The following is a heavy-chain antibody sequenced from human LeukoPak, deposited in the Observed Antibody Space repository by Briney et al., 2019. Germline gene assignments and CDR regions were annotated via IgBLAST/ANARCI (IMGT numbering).Heavy chain of an antibody. CDR3: AREGRGTDAFDI. J-gene: IGHJ3*02. CDR2: IYSAGSI. CDR1: GLIVSSNY. Sequence: GGSLRLSCVASGLIVSSNYMTWVRQAPGKGLEWVSIIYSAGSIDYADSVKGRFTISRDNSKNTVYLQMNNVTGAGTAVYYCAREGRGTDAFDIWGQGTIVTVSS. D-gene: IGHD3-16*01. V-gene: IGHV3-66*01.